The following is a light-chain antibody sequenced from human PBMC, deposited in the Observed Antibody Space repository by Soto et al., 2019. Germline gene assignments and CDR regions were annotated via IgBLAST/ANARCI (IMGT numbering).Light chain of an antibody. V-gene: IGKV3-15*01. Sequence: EIVMTQSPATLSVSPGERATLSCRASQSVSSYLAWYQQKPGQAPRLLIYGASTRATDIPARFSGSGSGTEFTLTISSLQSGDFAVYYCQQYNNWPDTFGPGTKVDIK. J-gene: IGKJ3*01. CDR3: QQYNNWPDT. CDR2: GAS. CDR1: QSVSSY.